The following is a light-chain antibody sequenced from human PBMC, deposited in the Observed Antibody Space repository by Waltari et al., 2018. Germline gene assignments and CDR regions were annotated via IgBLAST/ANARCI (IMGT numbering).Light chain of an antibody. J-gene: IGKJ4*01. Sequence: DIQMTHSPSSLSASVGDRVTITCQASKDITNYLNWYQQKPGKAPKLLIYDASNLETGVPSRFSGSGSGTDFTFTISSLQPEDIATYYCQQYENLPPLTFGGGTKVEIK. CDR3: QQYENLPPLT. CDR1: KDITNY. V-gene: IGKV1-33*01. CDR2: DAS.